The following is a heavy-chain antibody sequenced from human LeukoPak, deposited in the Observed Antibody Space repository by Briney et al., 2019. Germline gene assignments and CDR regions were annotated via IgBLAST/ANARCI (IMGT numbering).Heavy chain of an antibody. CDR3: ARDSKTTVTSDAFDI. V-gene: IGHV3-21*01. J-gene: IGHJ3*02. CDR1: GFTFSSYS. Sequence: GGSPRLSCAASGFTFSSYSMNWVRQAPGKGLEWVSSISSSSSYIYYADSVKGRFTISRDNAKNSLYLQMNSLRAEDTAVYYCARDSKTTVTSDAFDIWGQGTMVTVSS. CDR2: ISSSSSYI. D-gene: IGHD4-17*01.